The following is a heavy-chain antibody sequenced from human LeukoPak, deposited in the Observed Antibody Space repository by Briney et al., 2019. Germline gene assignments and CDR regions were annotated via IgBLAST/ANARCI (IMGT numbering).Heavy chain of an antibody. J-gene: IGHJ4*02. D-gene: IGHD3-10*01. CDR2: IYSGGST. V-gene: IGHV3-53*01. CDR1: GFTFSSYA. Sequence: GGSLRLSCAASGFTFSSYAMSWVRQAPGKGLEWVSVIYSGGSTYYADSVKGRFTISRDNSKNTLYLQMNSLRAEDTAVYYCARDYYYSGSGPFDYWGQGTLVTVSS. CDR3: ARDYYYSGSGPFDY.